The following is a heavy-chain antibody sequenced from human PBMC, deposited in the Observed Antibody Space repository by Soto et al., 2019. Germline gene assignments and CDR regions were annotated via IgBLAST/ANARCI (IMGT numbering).Heavy chain of an antibody. CDR3: ARDRIWGNPVIAPCALAIDY. J-gene: IGHJ4*02. D-gene: IGHD3-16*01. CDR1: GFTFSGYA. V-gene: IGHV3-23*01. CDR2: ISGAGGTT. Sequence: EVQLLESGGGSVQPGGSLRLSCAASGFTFSGYAMSWVRQAPGKGLEWVSLISGAGGTTYYADSVKGRFTISRDNSKNTLYLQMNSLRAEDTAIYYCARDRIWGNPVIAPCALAIDYWGQGTLVSVSS.